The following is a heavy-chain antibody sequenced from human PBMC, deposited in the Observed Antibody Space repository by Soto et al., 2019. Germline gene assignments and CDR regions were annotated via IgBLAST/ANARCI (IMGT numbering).Heavy chain of an antibody. V-gene: IGHV1-69*13. CDR3: ATGSFTSTGGRIGYHYNAMDV. J-gene: IGHJ6*02. D-gene: IGHD1-1*01. CDR2: IIPIFGPA. CDR1: GGTFSSHS. Sequence: SVKVSCKSSGGTFSSHSINWVRQAPGQGLEWMGGIIPIFGPANFAKKFQGRVTITADESTTTAYMELSSLTSEDTAVYYCATGSFTSTGGRIGYHYNAMDVWGQGTTVTVSS.